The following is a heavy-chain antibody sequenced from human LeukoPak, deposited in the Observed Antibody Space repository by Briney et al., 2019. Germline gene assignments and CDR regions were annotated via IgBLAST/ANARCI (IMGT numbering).Heavy chain of an antibody. CDR2: IRYDGSNK. J-gene: IGHJ4*02. CDR1: GFTFSSYG. CDR3: ARDQEPSYLTDSSGYCYGY. Sequence: GGSLRLSCAASGFTFSSYGMHWVRQAPGKGLEWVAFIRYDGSNKYYADSVKGRFTISRDNSKNTLYLQMNSLRSEDTAVYYCARDQEPSYLTDSSGYCYGYWGQGTLVTVSS. D-gene: IGHD3-22*01. V-gene: IGHV3-30*02.